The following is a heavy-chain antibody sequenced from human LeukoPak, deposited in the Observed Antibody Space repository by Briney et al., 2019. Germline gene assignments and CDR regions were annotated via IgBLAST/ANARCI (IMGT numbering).Heavy chain of an antibody. Sequence: SETLSLTCAVYGGSFSGYYWSWIRQPPGKGLEWIGEINHSGSTNYNPSLKSRVTISVDTSKNQFSLKLSSVTAADTAVYYCAREGLRDYFDYWGQGTLVTVSS. CDR2: INHSGST. CDR1: GGSFSGYY. J-gene: IGHJ4*02. V-gene: IGHV4-34*01. CDR3: AREGLRDYFDY.